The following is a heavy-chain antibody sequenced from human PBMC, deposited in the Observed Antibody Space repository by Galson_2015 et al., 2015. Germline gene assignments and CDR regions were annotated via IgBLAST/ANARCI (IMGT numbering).Heavy chain of an antibody. D-gene: IGHD5-12*01. CDR1: GFTFSSYG. Sequence: SLRLSCAASGFTFSSYGMHWVRQAPGKGLEWVAVIWYDGSNKYYADSVKGRFTISRDNSKNTLYLQMNSLRAEDTAVYYCARDLRERLPDYWGQGTLVTVSS. J-gene: IGHJ4*02. CDR2: IWYDGSNK. CDR3: ARDLRERLPDY. V-gene: IGHV3-33*01.